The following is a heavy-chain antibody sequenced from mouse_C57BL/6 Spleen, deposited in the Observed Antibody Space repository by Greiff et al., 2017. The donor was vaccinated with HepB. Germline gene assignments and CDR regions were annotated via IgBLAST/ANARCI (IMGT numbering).Heavy chain of an antibody. CDR1: GYTFTSYW. V-gene: IGHV1-72*01. J-gene: IGHJ2*01. Sequence: QVHVKQPGAELVKPGASVKLSCKASGYTFTSYWMHWVKQRPGRGLEWIGRIDPNSGGTKYNEKFKSKATLTVDKPSSTAYMQLSSLTSEDSAVYYCARWITTAYYFDYWGQGTTLTVSS. D-gene: IGHD1-2*01. CDR2: IDPNSGGT. CDR3: ARWITTAYYFDY.